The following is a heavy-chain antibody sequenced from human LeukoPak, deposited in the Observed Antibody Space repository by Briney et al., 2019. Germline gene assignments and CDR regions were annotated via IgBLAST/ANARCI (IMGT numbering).Heavy chain of an antibody. Sequence: GGSLRLSCAASGFTFRSYGMHWVRQAPGKGLEWVAVIWYDGSNKYYADSVKGRFTISRDNSKNTLYLQMNSLRAEDTAVYYCAREGSIAARPFDYWGQGTLVTVSS. CDR2: IWYDGSNK. J-gene: IGHJ4*02. V-gene: IGHV3-33*01. CDR1: GFTFRSYG. CDR3: AREGSIAARPFDY. D-gene: IGHD6-6*01.